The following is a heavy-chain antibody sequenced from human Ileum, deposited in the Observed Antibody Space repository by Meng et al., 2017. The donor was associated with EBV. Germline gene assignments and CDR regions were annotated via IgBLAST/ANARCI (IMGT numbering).Heavy chain of an antibody. V-gene: IGHV3-15*01. J-gene: IGHJ5*02. CDR1: GFTFTNAW. D-gene: IGHD6-19*01. Sequence: EVELVEAWGGLVKPGGSLRLSCAASGFTFTNAWMSWVRQAPGKGLEWVGRIRNKTNGGTADYAAPVKGRFSISRDDSKNTLYLQMNSLKIEDTAMYYCTTGKQWLVPWGQGTLVTVSS. CDR2: IRNKTNGGTA. CDR3: TTGKQWLVP.